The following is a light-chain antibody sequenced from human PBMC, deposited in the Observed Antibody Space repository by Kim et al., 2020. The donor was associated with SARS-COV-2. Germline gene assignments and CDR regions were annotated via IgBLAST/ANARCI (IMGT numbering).Light chain of an antibody. CDR3: KQGTHWPWT. CDR2: NVS. CDR1: QSLVHSEGNTY. Sequence: DVVMTQSPLSLPVTLGPPASISCRSSQSLVHSEGNTYLNWVQQRPGQSPRRQIYNVSNRHSGVPDRCSGSGSGTDFTLKISKVQAEDVGGYDCKQGTHWPWTCGQGTNVDIK. J-gene: IGKJ1*01. V-gene: IGKV2-30*02.